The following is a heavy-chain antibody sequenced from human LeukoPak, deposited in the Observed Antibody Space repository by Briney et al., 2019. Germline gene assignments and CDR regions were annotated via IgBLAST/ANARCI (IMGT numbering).Heavy chain of an antibody. D-gene: IGHD1-26*01. CDR2: IYHSGST. J-gene: IGHJ6*02. V-gene: IGHV4-30-2*01. CDR3: ARLIRATNGMDV. CDR1: GGSIGSGGYY. Sequence: KSSETLSLTCTVSGGSIGSGGYYWSWIRQHPGKGLEWIGYIYHSGSTYYNPSLKSRVTISVDRSKNQFSLKLSSVTAADTAVYYCARLIRATNGMDVWGQGTTVTVSS.